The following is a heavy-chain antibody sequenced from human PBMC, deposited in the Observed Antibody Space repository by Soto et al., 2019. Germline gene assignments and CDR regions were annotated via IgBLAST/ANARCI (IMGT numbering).Heavy chain of an antibody. D-gene: IGHD2-2*01. J-gene: IGHJ6*02. CDR3: ARDRNVVVPAYYYGMDV. V-gene: IGHV3-30-3*01. Sequence: GGSLRLSCAASGFTFSSYAMHWVRQAPGKGLEWVAVISYDGSNKYYADSVKGRFTISRDNSKSTLYLQMNSLRAEDTAVYYCARDRNVVVPAYYYGMDVWGQGTTVTVSS. CDR1: GFTFSSYA. CDR2: ISYDGSNK.